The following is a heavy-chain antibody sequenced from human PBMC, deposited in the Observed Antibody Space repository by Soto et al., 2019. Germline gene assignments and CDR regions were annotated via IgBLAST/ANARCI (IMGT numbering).Heavy chain of an antibody. CDR2: IWYDGSNK. CDR1: GFTFSSYG. V-gene: IGHV3-33*01. CDR3: ARGGSIAVVAGVAVVVPAAPYWYFDL. J-gene: IGHJ2*01. D-gene: IGHD2-2*01. Sequence: QVQLVESGGGVVQPGRSLRLSCAASGFTFSSYGMHWVRQAPGKGLEWVAVIWYDGSNKYYADSVKGRFTISRDNSKNTLYLQMNSLSAEDTAVYYCARGGSIAVVAGVAVVVPAAPYWYFDLWGRGTLVTVSS.